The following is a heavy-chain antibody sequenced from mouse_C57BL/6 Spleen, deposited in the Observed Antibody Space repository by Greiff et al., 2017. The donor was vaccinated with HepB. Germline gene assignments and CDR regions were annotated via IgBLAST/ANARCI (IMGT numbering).Heavy chain of an antibody. J-gene: IGHJ2*01. Sequence: QVQLQQPGAELVKPGASVKLSCKASGYTFTSYWMHWVKQRPGQGLEWIGMIHPNSGSTNYNEKFKSKATLTVDKASSTADMQLSSLTSEDSAVYYCARWADWDVTYWGQVTTLTVSS. V-gene: IGHV1-64*01. D-gene: IGHD4-1*01. CDR3: ARWADWDVTY. CDR2: IHPNSGST. CDR1: GYTFTSYW.